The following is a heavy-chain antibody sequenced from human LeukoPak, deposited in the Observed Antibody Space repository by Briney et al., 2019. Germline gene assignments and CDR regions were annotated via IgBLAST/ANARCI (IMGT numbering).Heavy chain of an antibody. D-gene: IGHD4-23*01. V-gene: IGHV4-59*01. CDR2: IYYSGST. Sequence: PSETLSLTCTVSGGSISSYHWSWIRQPPGKGLEWIGYIYYSGSTNYNPSLKSRVTISVDTSKNQFSLKLSSVTAADTAVYYCARSDYGGNYYYYGMDVWGQGTTVTVSS. CDR1: GGSISSYH. J-gene: IGHJ6*02. CDR3: ARSDYGGNYYYYGMDV.